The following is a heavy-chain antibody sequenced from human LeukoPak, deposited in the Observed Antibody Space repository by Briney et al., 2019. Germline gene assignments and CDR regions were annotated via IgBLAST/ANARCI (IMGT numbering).Heavy chain of an antibody. Sequence: GASVKVSCKASGYTFTGYCMHWVRQAPGQGLEWMGWINPNSGGTNYAQKFQGRVTMTRDTSISTAYMELSRLRSDDTAVYHCARDYVDTAMVTSVGYWGQGTLVTVSS. CDR3: ARDYVDTAMVTSVGY. J-gene: IGHJ4*02. CDR2: INPNSGGT. V-gene: IGHV1-2*02. CDR1: GYTFTGYC. D-gene: IGHD5-18*01.